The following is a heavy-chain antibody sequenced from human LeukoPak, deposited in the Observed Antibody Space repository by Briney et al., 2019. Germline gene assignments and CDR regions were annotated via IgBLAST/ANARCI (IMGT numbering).Heavy chain of an antibody. CDR1: GYTFTSYD. J-gene: IGHJ4*02. V-gene: IGHV1-2*02. Sequence: ASVKVSCKASGYTFTSYDINWVRQATGQGLEWMGWINPNSGGTNYAQKFQGRVTMTRDTSISTAYMELSRLRSDDTAVYYCARVAGSSFGWEIDYWGQGTLVTVSS. CDR3: ARVAGSSFGWEIDY. D-gene: IGHD6-19*01. CDR2: INPNSGGT.